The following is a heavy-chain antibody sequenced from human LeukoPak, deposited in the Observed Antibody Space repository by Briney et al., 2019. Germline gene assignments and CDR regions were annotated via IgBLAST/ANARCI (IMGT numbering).Heavy chain of an antibody. Sequence: GGSLRLSCAASGFTFSSYSMNWVRQAPGKGLEWVSYISSSSSTIYYADSVKGRFTTSRDNAKNSLYLQMNSLRAEDTAVYYCASWTVTTQYYYYYYYMDVWGKGTTVTVSS. J-gene: IGHJ6*03. CDR3: ASWTVTTQYYYYYYYMDV. D-gene: IGHD4-17*01. CDR2: ISSSSSTI. V-gene: IGHV3-48*01. CDR1: GFTFSSYS.